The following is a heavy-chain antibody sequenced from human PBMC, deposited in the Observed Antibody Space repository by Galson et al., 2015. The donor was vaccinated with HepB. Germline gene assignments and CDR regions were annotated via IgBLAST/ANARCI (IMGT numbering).Heavy chain of an antibody. CDR3: ARDGPLTNVDY. Sequence: SLRLSCAASGFTFSSYAMNWVRQAPGKGLEWVSSISSSGTNIYYADSVKGRFTISRDNARNSLYLQMNSLRAEDTAVYHCARDGPLTNVDYWGQGTLVTVSS. CDR2: ISSSGTNI. V-gene: IGHV3-21*01. J-gene: IGHJ4*02. D-gene: IGHD2-8*01. CDR1: GFTFSSYA.